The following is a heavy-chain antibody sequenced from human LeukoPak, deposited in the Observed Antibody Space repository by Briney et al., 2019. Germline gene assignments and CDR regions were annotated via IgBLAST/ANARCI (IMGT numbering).Heavy chain of an antibody. CDR3: AKVGSNSSYGMDV. V-gene: IGHV3-30*18. D-gene: IGHD3-10*01. Sequence: GGSLRLSCAASGFTFSSYGMHWVRQAPGKGLEWVAVISYDGGNKYYADSVKGRFTISRDNSKNTLYLQMNSLRAEDTAVYYCAKVGSNSSYGMDVWGQGTTVTVSS. CDR2: ISYDGGNK. J-gene: IGHJ6*02. CDR1: GFTFSSYG.